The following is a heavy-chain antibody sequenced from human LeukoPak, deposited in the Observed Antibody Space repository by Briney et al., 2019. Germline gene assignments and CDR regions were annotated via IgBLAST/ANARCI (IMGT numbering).Heavy chain of an antibody. Sequence: GGSLRLSCSASGFTFTNYAMAWVRQAPGKGLEWVSTISETGGSAQYADSVKGRFTFSRDNSKDTLYLQMNGLRAEDTAVYYCAKDQGGRYYDILAGYYPENFFDYWGQGTLVTVSS. D-gene: IGHD3-9*01. CDR1: GFTFTNYA. CDR2: ISETGGSA. J-gene: IGHJ4*02. CDR3: AKDQGGRYYDILAGYYPENFFDY. V-gene: IGHV3-23*01.